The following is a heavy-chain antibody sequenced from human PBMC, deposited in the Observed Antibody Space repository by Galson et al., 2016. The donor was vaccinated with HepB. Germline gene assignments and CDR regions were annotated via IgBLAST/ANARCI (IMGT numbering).Heavy chain of an antibody. D-gene: IGHD1-1*01. CDR2: IRSETEGGTV. CDR1: GLTVSNAW. CDR3: TTGTPGDV. Sequence: SLRLSCAASGLTVSNAWMCWVRQTPGKGLEWVGRIRSETEGGTVEYAAPVKGRFTMSRDDSTNTLYLQMNSLTTEDTAVYYCTTGTPGDVWGPGTTVIVSS. J-gene: IGHJ6*02. V-gene: IGHV3-15*01.